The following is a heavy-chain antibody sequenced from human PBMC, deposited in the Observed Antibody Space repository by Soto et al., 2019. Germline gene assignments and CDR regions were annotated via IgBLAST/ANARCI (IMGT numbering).Heavy chain of an antibody. CDR3: ARDIESVTAKHFFYYYAMDV. CDR2: VSANNGHT. CDR1: GFTFSNYG. V-gene: IGHV1-18*01. Sequence: ASVNVSFKASGFTFSNYGLNWVRQAPGQGLEWMGWVSANNGHTNYAQNLQGRVSMTTDTSTSTAYMELRGLRFDDTAVYYCARDIESVTAKHFFYYYAMDVWGQGTTVTVSS. D-gene: IGHD2-8*01. J-gene: IGHJ6*02.